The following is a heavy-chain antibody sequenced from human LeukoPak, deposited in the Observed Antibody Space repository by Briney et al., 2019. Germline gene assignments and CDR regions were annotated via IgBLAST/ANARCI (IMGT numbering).Heavy chain of an antibody. J-gene: IGHJ6*02. Sequence: SETLSLTCTVSGGSISSGDYYWSWIRQPPGKGLEWIGYIYYSGSTYYNPSLKSRVTTSVDTSKNQFSLKLSSVTAADTAVYYCAREVGGYWGMDVWGQGTTVTVSS. CDR1: GGSISSGDYY. D-gene: IGHD2-21*01. V-gene: IGHV4-30-4*01. CDR2: IYYSGST. CDR3: AREVGGYWGMDV.